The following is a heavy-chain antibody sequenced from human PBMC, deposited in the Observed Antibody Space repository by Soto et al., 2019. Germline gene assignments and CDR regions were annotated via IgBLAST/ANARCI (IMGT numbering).Heavy chain of an antibody. CDR2: IRNGGDT. CDR1: RFSGGGHD. V-gene: IGHV3-66*01. J-gene: IGHJ1*01. D-gene: IGHD2-15*01. Sequence: CGSVRFSGGGHDGNWVRQAPGKGLEWVSIIRNGGDTYYADSVKDRFTVSRDNSKNTIFLQMNSLRVEDTAVYYCARDSWSQYWGQGTLVTVSS. CDR3: ARDSWSQY.